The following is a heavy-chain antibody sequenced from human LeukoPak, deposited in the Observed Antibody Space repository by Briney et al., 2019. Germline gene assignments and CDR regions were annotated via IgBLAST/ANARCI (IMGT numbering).Heavy chain of an antibody. J-gene: IGHJ4*02. Sequence: SQTLSLTCTVSGGSISSGDYYWSWIRQPPGKGLEWIGYIYYSGSTYYNPSLKSRVTISVDTSKNQFSLKLSSVTAADTAVYYCARRNAVRAHYYGSGSYSLSQTFDYWGQGTLVTVSS. CDR2: IYYSGST. CDR1: GGSISSGDYY. V-gene: IGHV4-30-4*08. D-gene: IGHD3-10*01. CDR3: ARRNAVRAHYYGSGSYSLSQTFDY.